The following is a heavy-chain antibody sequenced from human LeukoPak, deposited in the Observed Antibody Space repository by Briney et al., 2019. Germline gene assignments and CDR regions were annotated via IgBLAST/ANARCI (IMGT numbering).Heavy chain of an antibody. D-gene: IGHD3-22*01. CDR1: GGSISSYY. J-gene: IGHJ6*03. Sequence: PSETLSLTCTVSGGSISSYYWSWIRQPPGKGLEWIGYIYYSGSTNYNPSLKSRVTISVDTSKNQFSLKLSSVTAADTAVYYCARAHYYDSSGYYTDYYYYYMDVWGKGTTVTISS. CDR2: IYYSGST. V-gene: IGHV4-59*01. CDR3: ARAHYYDSSGYYTDYYYYYMDV.